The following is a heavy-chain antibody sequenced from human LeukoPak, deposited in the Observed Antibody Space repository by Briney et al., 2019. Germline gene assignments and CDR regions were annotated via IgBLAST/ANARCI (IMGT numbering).Heavy chain of an antibody. CDR3: ARGLWFGDENPPYFDY. V-gene: IGHV4-59*10. CDR2: IYTSEST. CDR1: GGLFSGYY. D-gene: IGHD3-10*01. J-gene: IGHJ4*02. Sequence: PSETLSLTCAVYGGLFSGYYWSWIRQPAGKGLEWIGRIYTSESTNYNPSLKSRVTISVDTSRNQFSLKLSSVTAADTAVYYCARGLWFGDENPPYFDYWGQGILVTVSS.